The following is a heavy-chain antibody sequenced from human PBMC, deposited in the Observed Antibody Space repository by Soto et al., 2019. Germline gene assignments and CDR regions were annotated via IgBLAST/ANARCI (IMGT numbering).Heavy chain of an antibody. CDR1: GFTFSSYS. CDR3: ARDRSHWSGYFDY. Sequence: GGSLRLSCAASGFTFSSYSMNWVRQAPGKGLEWVSSISSSSSYIYYADSVKGRFTISRDNAKNSLYLQMNSLRAEDTAVYYCARDRSHWSGYFDYWGQGTLVTVSS. V-gene: IGHV3-21*01. CDR2: ISSSSSYI. J-gene: IGHJ4*02. D-gene: IGHD3-3*01.